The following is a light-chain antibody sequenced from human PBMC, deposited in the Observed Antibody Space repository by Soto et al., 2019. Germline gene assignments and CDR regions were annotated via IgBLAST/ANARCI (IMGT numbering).Light chain of an antibody. V-gene: IGLV1-51*01. J-gene: IGLJ2*01. CDR3: GTWDTSVSAS. Sequence: QAVVTQPPSVSAAPGQKVTISCSGIASKIGNNFVSWYQQLPGTAPKLLIYDDNKRPSGIPDRFSGSKSGTSATLAITGLQTGDEAVYYCGTWDTSVSASFGAGTKLTVL. CDR2: DDN. CDR1: ASKIGNNF.